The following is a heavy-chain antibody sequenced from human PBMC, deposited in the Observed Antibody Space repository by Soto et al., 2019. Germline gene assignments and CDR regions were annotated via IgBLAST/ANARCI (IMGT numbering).Heavy chain of an antibody. Sequence: ASVKVSCKASGYTFTSYAMHWVRQAPGQRLEWMGWINAGNGNTKYSQKFQGRVTITRDTSASTAYMELSSLRSEDTAVYYCARRITMIVQEAAGFDYWGQGTLVTVSS. CDR2: INAGNGNT. CDR3: ARRITMIVQEAAGFDY. J-gene: IGHJ4*02. D-gene: IGHD3-22*01. V-gene: IGHV1-3*01. CDR1: GYTFTSYA.